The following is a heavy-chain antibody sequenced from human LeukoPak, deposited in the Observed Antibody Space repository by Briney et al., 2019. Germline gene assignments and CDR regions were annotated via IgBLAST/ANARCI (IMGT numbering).Heavy chain of an antibody. CDR2: ISSSSSTI. D-gene: IGHD5-24*01. CDR3: ARDQATGGPLYYYYYMDV. Sequence: PEGSLRLSCAASGFTFSSYSMNWVRQAPGKGLEWVSYISSSSSTIYYADSVKGRFTISRDNAKNSLYLQMNSLRAEDTAVYYCARDQATGGPLYYYYYMDVWGKGTTVTVSS. CDR1: GFTFSSYS. J-gene: IGHJ6*03. V-gene: IGHV3-48*01.